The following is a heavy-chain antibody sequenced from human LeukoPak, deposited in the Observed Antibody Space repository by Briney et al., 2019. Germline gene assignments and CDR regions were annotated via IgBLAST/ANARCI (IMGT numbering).Heavy chain of an antibody. CDR1: GFPFSSYA. J-gene: IGHJ4*02. CDR3: ARGRDGAVTKAYYFDY. CDR2: ISGDGATT. D-gene: IGHD4-17*01. V-gene: IGHV3-23*01. Sequence: GGSLRLSCAASGFPFSSYAMTWVRQAPGKGLEWVSSISGDGATTYHADSVKGRFTISRDNAKNTVYLEISILGAEDTAVYYCARGRDGAVTKAYYFDYWGQGTLVTVSS.